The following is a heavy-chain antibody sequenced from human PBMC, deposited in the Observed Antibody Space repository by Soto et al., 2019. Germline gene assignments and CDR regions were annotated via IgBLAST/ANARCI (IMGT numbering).Heavy chain of an antibody. Sequence: QITLKESGPTLVKPTQTLTLTCTFSGFSLNTRGVGVGWIRQPPGKALEWLALISWDGEKRYSPSLKSRLTTTKDTSENQVVLTITNMDPADTATYYCAPRRGDLLTGHYYFDYWGQGTLVTVSS. CDR3: APRRGDLLTGHYYFDY. CDR2: ISWDGEK. V-gene: IGHV2-5*02. D-gene: IGHD3-9*01. CDR1: GFSLNTRGVG. J-gene: IGHJ4*02.